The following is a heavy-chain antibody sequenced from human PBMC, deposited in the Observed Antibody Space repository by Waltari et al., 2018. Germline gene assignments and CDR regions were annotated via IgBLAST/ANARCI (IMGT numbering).Heavy chain of an antibody. CDR3: ARGTRRITMIVVVLGFDP. CDR1: GGSFSGYS. D-gene: IGHD3-22*01. J-gene: IGHJ5*02. CDR2: INHSVST. Sequence: QVQLQQWGAGRLKPSETLSLTCAVYGGSFSGYSWSWSRQPPGKGLEWIGEINHSVSTNSNPSLKSRVTISVDTSKNQFSLKLSSVTAADTAVYYCARGTRRITMIVVVLGFDPWGQGTLVTVSS. V-gene: IGHV4-34*01.